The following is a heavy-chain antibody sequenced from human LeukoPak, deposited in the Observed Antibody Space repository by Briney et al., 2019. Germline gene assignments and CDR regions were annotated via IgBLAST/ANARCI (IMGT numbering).Heavy chain of an antibody. J-gene: IGHJ6*03. V-gene: IGHV4-61*08. CDR1: GGSISSGDYS. CDR3: ARGGPPGYYYDYYMDV. CDR2: IYYSGST. Sequence: PSETLSLTCAVSGGSISSGDYSWSWIRQTPGKGLEWIGYIYYSGSTNFNPSLKSRVTISVDTSKNQFSLKMSSVTAADTAVYFCARGGPPGYYYDYYMDVWGKGTTVTISS.